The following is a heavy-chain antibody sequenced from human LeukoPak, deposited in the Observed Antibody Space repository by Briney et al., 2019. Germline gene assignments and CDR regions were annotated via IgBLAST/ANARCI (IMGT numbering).Heavy chain of an antibody. J-gene: IGHJ4*02. CDR3: ARDLTGEMDYFDY. Sequence: PGGSLRLSCAASGFTFSSYGMHWVRQAPGKGLEWVAVIWYDGSNKYYADSVKGRFTISRDNSKNTLYLQMNSLRAGDTAVYYCARDLTGEMDYFDYWGQGTLVTVSS. V-gene: IGHV3-33*01. CDR1: GFTFSSYG. CDR2: IWYDGSNK. D-gene: IGHD7-27*01.